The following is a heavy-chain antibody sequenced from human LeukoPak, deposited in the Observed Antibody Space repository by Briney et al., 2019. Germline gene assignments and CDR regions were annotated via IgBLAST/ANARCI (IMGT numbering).Heavy chain of an antibody. Sequence: SETLSLTCTVSGGSISSSSYYWGWIRQPPGKGLEWIGSIYYSGSTNYNPSLKSRVTISVDTSKNQFSLKLSSVTAADTAVYYCARGYCSSTSCYTRWFDPWGQGTLVTVSS. D-gene: IGHD2-2*02. CDR2: IYYSGST. CDR1: GGSISSSSYY. CDR3: ARGYCSSTSCYTRWFDP. V-gene: IGHV4-39*07. J-gene: IGHJ5*02.